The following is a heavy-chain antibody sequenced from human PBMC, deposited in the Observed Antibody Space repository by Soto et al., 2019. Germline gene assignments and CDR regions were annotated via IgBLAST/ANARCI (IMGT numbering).Heavy chain of an antibody. CDR1: GASISYGGFS. D-gene: IGHD5-12*01. Sequence: SETLSLTCTVSGASISYGGFSWSWIRQSPGKGLEWIGYISHLENTYLHPSFKSRLTMSIDRTRNQFSLKLSSVTAADLAVSYSARGGAYDSFDYWGQGVLVTVS. V-gene: IGHV4-30-2*06. CDR2: ISHLENT. CDR3: ARGGAYDSFDY. J-gene: IGHJ4*02.